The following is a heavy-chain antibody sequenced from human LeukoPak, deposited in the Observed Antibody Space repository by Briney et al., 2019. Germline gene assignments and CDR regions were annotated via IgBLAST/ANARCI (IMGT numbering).Heavy chain of an antibody. V-gene: IGHV1-69*06. CDR2: IIPISDTA. D-gene: IGHD3-3*01. Sequence: ASVKVSCKASGGTFSSYAISWVWQAPGQGLEWMGGIIPISDTANYAQKFQGRVTITADKSTSTAYMELSSLRSEDTAVYYCARGPILRFLEWSQRYYYYTDVWGKGTTVTVFS. CDR3: ARGPILRFLEWSQRYYYYTDV. CDR1: GGTFSSYA. J-gene: IGHJ6*03.